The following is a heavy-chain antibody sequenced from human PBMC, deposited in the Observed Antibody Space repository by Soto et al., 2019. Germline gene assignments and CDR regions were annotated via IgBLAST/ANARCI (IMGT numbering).Heavy chain of an antibody. CDR2: ISTTRTTI. D-gene: IGHD3-16*01. CDR1: GFTFSNYN. Sequence: EVQLVESGGGLVQPGGSRKLSCEASGFTFSNYNMNWVRQAPGKGLEWLAYISTTRTTIYYADSVKGRFTIARDNVKSSLYLYMNSLRDEDTALYYCARDRVGLDYWGQGTLVTVSS. CDR3: ARDRVGLDY. V-gene: IGHV3-48*02. J-gene: IGHJ4*02.